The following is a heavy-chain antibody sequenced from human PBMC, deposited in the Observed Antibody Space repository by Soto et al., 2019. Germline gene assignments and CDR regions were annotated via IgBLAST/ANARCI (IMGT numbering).Heavy chain of an antibody. CDR1: GFVLGDYA. Sequence: GGSLRLSCSASGFVLGDYAVTGVRQAPGKGLEWVGVVRSETYGGSTEYAASVKGRFRISRDDSESIAYLQMTGLKTEDTAVYYCTRGRGTSGWYADYWGKGILVTVSS. J-gene: IGHJ4*02. D-gene: IGHD6-13*01. CDR2: VRSETYGGST. CDR3: TRGRGTSGWYADY. V-gene: IGHV3-49*04.